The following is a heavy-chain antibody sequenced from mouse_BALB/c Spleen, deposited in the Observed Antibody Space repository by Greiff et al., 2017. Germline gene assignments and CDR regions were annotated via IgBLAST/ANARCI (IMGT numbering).Heavy chain of an antibody. Sequence: EVMLVESGGGLVQPGGSLRLSCASSGFTFTDYYMSWVRQPPGKALEWLGFIRNNANGYTSEYSASVKGRFTISRDNSQGSLYLQMNTLRAEDSATYYCARDYYGSSYGAMDYWGQGTSVTVSS. CDR2: IRNNANGYTS. J-gene: IGHJ4*01. V-gene: IGHV7-3*02. CDR1: GFTFTDYY. D-gene: IGHD1-1*01. CDR3: ARDYYGSSYGAMDY.